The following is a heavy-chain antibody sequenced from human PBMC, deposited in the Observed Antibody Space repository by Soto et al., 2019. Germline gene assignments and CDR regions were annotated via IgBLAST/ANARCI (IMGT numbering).Heavy chain of an antibody. CDR1: GFNLSSYG. CDR3: ARDQTDSGGYSDY. J-gene: IGHJ4*02. CDR2: IWNDGSNE. V-gene: IGHV3-33*01. D-gene: IGHD3-22*01. Sequence: PXGSLRLSCEASGFNLSSYGIHWVRQAPGKGLEWVAIIWNDGSNEYYADSVKGRFTISRDNSKNTVYLQVSKLRAEDTAVYFCARDQTDSGGYSDYWGQGTLVTVSS.